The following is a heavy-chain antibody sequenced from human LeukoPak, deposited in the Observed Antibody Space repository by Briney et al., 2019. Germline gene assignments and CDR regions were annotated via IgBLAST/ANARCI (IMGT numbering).Heavy chain of an antibody. CDR3: AKNGGSQCYSHLDS. CDR2: TSGSGGST. Sequence: GGSLRLSCAASGFTFSSYAMSWVRQAPGKGLEWVSGTSGSGGSTYYAGSVKGRFTISRGNSKNTLYLQMNSVRVEDTAVYYCAKNGGSQCYSHLDSWGQGSLVTVSS. D-gene: IGHD2-15*01. V-gene: IGHV3-23*01. CDR1: GFTFSSYA. J-gene: IGHJ4*02.